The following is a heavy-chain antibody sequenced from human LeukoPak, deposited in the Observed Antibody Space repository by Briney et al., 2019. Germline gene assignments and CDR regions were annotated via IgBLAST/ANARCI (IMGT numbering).Heavy chain of an antibody. CDR3: ARANDYYHSSGYYSLPFDY. CDR2: IYHGGST. Sequence: SETLSLTCTVSGGSISSYYWSWIRQPPGKGLEWIAEIYHGGSTNYNPSLKSRVTISVDRSKNQFSLKLSSVTAADTAVYYCARANDYYHSSGYYSLPFDYWGQGTLVTVSS. V-gene: IGHV4-59*12. D-gene: IGHD3-22*01. CDR1: GGSISSYY. J-gene: IGHJ4*02.